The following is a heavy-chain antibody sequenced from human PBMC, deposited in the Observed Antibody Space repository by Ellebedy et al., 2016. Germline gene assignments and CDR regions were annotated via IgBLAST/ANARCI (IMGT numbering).Heavy chain of an antibody. D-gene: IGHD3-22*01. J-gene: IGHJ4*02. Sequence: ASVKVSCKASGGTFSSYAISWVRQAPGQGLEWMGGIIPIFGTANYAQKFQGRVTITADESTSTAYMELSSLRSEDTAVYYCATYYYDSSGYYYFGYWGQGTLVTVSS. CDR1: GGTFSSYA. V-gene: IGHV1-69*13. CDR3: ATYYYDSSGYYYFGY. CDR2: IIPIFGTA.